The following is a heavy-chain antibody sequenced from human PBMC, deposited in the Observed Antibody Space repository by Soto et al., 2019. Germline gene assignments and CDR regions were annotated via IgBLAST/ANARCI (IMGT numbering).Heavy chain of an antibody. D-gene: IGHD2-2*02. J-gene: IGHJ4*02. CDR2: IIPILVIA. Sequence: QVQLVQSGAEVKKPGSSVKVSCKASGGTFSSDTISWVRQAPGQGLEWMGRIIPILVIANYAQKFQGRVTTTADKSTSTAYMELSSLTSEDPAVYYCAPESCSSTRCYRDYWGQGTLVTVSS. CDR1: GGTFSSDT. CDR3: APESCSSTRCYRDY. V-gene: IGHV1-69*02.